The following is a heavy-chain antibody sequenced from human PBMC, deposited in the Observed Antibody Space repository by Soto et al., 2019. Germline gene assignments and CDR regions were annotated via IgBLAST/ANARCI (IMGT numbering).Heavy chain of an antibody. CDR1: GDSVSSGRHH. J-gene: IGHJ5*02. Sequence: QVQLQESGPGLVKPSETLSLTCSVSGDSVSSGRHHWGWIRQAPGKGLEWIGSLYNSGTTYYNPSLTSRVTISVDTSKNQLSLKLNSVTAADTAVYYCYRAILVRGVIMNSFDPWGQGTLVTVSS. CDR3: YRAILVRGVIMNSFDP. D-gene: IGHD3-10*01. CDR2: LYNSGTT. V-gene: IGHV4-39*01.